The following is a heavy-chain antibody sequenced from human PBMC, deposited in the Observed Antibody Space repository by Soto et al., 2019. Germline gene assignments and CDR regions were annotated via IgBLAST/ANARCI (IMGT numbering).Heavy chain of an antibody. D-gene: IGHD1-1*01. CDR1: GGSFSGYY. CDR2: INHSGST. J-gene: IGHJ4*02. V-gene: IGHV4-34*01. CDR3: AGVLDWNRGIDY. Sequence: SETLSLTCAVYGGSFSGYYWSWIRQPPGKGLEWIGEINHSGSTNYNPSLKSRVTISVDTSKNQFSLKLSSVTAADTAVYYCAGVLDWNRGIDYWGQGTLVTVSS.